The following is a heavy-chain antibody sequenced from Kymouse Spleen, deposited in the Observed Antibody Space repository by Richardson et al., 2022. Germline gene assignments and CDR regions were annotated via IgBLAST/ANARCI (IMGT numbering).Heavy chain of an antibody. CDR3: ARHCTNGVCYDWFDP. V-gene: IGHV4-39*01. J-gene: IGHJ5*02. CDR1: GGSISSSSYY. CDR2: IYYSGST. Sequence: QLQLQESGPGLVKPSETLSLTCTVSGGSISSSSYYWGWIRQPPGKGLEWIGSIYYSGSTYYNPSLKSRVTISVDTSKNQFSLKLSSVTAADTAVYYCARHCTNGVCYDWFDPWGQGTLVTVSS. D-gene: IGHD2-8*01.